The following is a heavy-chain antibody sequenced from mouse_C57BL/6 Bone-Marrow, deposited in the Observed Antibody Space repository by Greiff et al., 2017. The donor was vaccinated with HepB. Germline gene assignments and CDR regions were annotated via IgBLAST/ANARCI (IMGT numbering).Heavy chain of an antibody. V-gene: IGHV1-76*01. Sequence: VQLQQSGAELVRPGASVKLSCKASGYSFTDYYINWVKQRPGQGLEWIARIYPGSGNTYYNEKFKGKSTLTAEKSSSTAYMQLSSLTSEDSAVYFCARGGGLKVYFYYWGQGTTLTVSS. D-gene: IGHD1-1*02. CDR3: ARGGGLKVYFYY. CDR2: IYPGSGNT. CDR1: GYSFTDYY. J-gene: IGHJ2*01.